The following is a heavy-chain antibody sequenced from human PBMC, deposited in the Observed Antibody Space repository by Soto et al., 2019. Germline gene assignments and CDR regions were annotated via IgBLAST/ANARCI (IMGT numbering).Heavy chain of an antibody. D-gene: IGHD6-13*01. CDR1: GGYISGYY. J-gene: IGHJ4*02. Sequence: QVQLQESGPGLVKPSETLSLTCTVSGGYISGYYWSWIRQPPGKALEWIGYIYYSGSSDYNPSLKRRVTISVDSSKNQFSLKMRSVTAADTAVYYCAGVTYSSSWLGYFDYWGQGTLVTVSS. CDR3: AGVTYSSSWLGYFDY. CDR2: IYYSGSS. V-gene: IGHV4-59*08.